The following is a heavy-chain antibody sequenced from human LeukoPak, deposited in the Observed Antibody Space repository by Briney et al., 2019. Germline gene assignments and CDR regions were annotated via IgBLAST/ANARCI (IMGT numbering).Heavy chain of an antibody. CDR3: AKDGTPPPGYCSSTSCYKGAFDI. D-gene: IGHD2-2*02. CDR2: ISGSGGST. V-gene: IGHV3-23*01. J-gene: IGHJ3*02. Sequence: GGSLRLSCAASGFTFSSYAMSWVRQAPGKGLEWVSAISGSGGSTYYADSVKGRFTISRDNSKNTLYLQMNSLRAEDTAVYYCAKDGTPPPGYCSSTSCYKGAFDIWGQGTMVTVSS. CDR1: GFTFSSYA.